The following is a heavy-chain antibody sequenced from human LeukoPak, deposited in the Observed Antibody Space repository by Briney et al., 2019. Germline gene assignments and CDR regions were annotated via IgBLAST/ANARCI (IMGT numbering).Heavy chain of an antibody. Sequence: GGSLRLSCAASGFTFSSYAMHWVRQAPGKGLEWVAVISYDGSNKYYADSVKGRFTISRDNAKNSLYLQMNSLRAEDTAMYYCASIIAGDYWGQGTLVTVSS. CDR3: ASIIAGDY. CDR2: ISYDGSNK. D-gene: IGHD6-13*01. J-gene: IGHJ4*02. V-gene: IGHV3-30-3*01. CDR1: GFTFSSYA.